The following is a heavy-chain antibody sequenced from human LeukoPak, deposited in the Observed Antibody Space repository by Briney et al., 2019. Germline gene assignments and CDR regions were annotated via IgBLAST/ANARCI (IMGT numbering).Heavy chain of an antibody. CDR1: GFTFSNYW. Sequence: PGGSLRLSCAASGFTFSNYWMTWVRQAPGKGLEWVAVISYDGSNKYYADSVKGRFTISRDNSKNTLYLQMNSLRAEDTAVYYCAREGDSSGYYSILFVYWGQGTLVTVSS. CDR2: ISYDGSNK. J-gene: IGHJ4*02. CDR3: AREGDSSGYYSILFVY. V-gene: IGHV3-30*03. D-gene: IGHD3-22*01.